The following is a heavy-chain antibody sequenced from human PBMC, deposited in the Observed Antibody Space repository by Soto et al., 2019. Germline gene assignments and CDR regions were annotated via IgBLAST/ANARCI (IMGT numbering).Heavy chain of an antibody. D-gene: IGHD3-16*02. V-gene: IGHV1-2*02. Sequence: ASVKVSCKTAGYGFSDYYMQWVRQAPGQGLEWMGWINPKIGVTYYAQKFQGRVTLTSDTSISTAYMEVSRLTSDDTAVYYCAKLSEHIVPDKWGQGTLVTVSS. CDR1: GYGFSDYY. CDR3: AKLSEHIVPDK. CDR2: INPKIGVT. J-gene: IGHJ4*02.